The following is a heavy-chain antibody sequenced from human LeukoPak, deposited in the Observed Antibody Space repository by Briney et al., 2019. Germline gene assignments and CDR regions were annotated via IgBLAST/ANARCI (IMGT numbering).Heavy chain of an antibody. V-gene: IGHV4-59*08. CDR2: IYYSGST. D-gene: IGHD3-10*01. Sequence: PSETLSLTCTVSGGSISSYYWSWIRQPPGKGLEWIGYIYYSGSTNYNPSLKSRVTISVDTSKNQFSLKLSSVTAADTAVYYCARHYTAYGSGSYSYFDYWGQGTLVTVSS. J-gene: IGHJ4*02. CDR1: GGSISSYY. CDR3: ARHYTAYGSGSYSYFDY.